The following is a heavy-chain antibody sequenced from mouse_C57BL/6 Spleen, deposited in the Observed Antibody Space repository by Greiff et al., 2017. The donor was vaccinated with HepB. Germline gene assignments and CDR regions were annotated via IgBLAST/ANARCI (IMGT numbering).Heavy chain of an antibody. Sequence: QVQLQQSGAELVRPGASVTLSCKASGYTFTDYEMHWVKQTPVHGLEWIGAIDPETGGTAYNQKFKGKAILTADKSSSTAYMELRSLTSEDSAVYYCTRRTWYDAMDDWGQGTSVTVSS. CDR1: GYTFTDYE. V-gene: IGHV1-15*01. CDR2: IDPETGGT. J-gene: IGHJ4*01. CDR3: TRRTWYDAMDD.